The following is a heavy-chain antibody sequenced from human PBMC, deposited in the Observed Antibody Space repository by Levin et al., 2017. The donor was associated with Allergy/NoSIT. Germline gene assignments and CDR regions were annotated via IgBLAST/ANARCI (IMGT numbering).Heavy chain of an antibody. CDR1: GFTFSSYA. J-gene: IGHJ4*02. Sequence: GGSLRLSCAASGFTFSSYAMSWVRQAPGKGLEWVSAISGSGGSTYYADSVKGRFTISRDNSKNTLYLQMNSLRAEDTAVYYCASLSIAARIKYFDYWGQGTLVTVSS. CDR2: ISGSGGST. CDR3: ASLSIAARIKYFDY. D-gene: IGHD6-6*01. V-gene: IGHV3-23*01.